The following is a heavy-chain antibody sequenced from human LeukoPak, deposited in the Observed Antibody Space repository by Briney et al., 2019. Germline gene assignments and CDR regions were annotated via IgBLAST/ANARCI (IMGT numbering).Heavy chain of an antibody. Sequence: GGSLRLSCAASGFTFRSYGMHWVRQAPGKGLDWVAFILHDGGREYYADSVEGRFTVSRDNSKNTLYLQMNSLRVEDTAVYFCVRDGDYSSGYGNDYWGQGTLVTVSS. J-gene: IGHJ4*02. CDR2: ILHDGGRE. V-gene: IGHV3-30*02. CDR3: VRDGDYSSGYGNDY. D-gene: IGHD3-22*01. CDR1: GFTFRSYG.